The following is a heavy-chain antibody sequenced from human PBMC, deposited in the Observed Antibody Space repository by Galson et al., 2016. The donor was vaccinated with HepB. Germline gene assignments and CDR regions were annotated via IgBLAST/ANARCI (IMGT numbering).Heavy chain of an antibody. CDR1: GFTFSSYG. V-gene: IGHV3-30*18. CDR3: AKDRAAYYDTLTGPVFDY. D-gene: IGHD3-9*01. Sequence: SLRLSCAASGFTFSSYGMHWVRQAPGKGLEWVAVISYDGSNKYYADSVKGRFTISRDNSKNTLYLQMNSLRAEDTAVYYCAKDRAAYYDTLTGPVFDYWGQGTLVTVSS. CDR2: ISYDGSNK. J-gene: IGHJ4*02.